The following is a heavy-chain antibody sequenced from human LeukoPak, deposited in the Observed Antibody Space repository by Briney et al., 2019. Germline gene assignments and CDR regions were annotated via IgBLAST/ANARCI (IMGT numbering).Heavy chain of an antibody. CDR1: GFTFSSYG. V-gene: IGHV3-30*18. Sequence: GGSLRLSCAASGFTFSSYGMHWVRQAPGKGLEWVAVISYDGSKKYYADSVKGRLTISRDNSKNTLYLQMNSLRAEDTAVYYCAKALICSGGSCYSYYYYGADVWGQGTTVTVSS. CDR2: ISYDGSKK. CDR3: AKALICSGGSCYSYYYYGADV. D-gene: IGHD2-15*01. J-gene: IGHJ6*02.